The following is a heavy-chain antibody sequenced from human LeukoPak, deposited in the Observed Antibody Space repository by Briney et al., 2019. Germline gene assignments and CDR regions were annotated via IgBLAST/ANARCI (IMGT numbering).Heavy chain of an antibody. J-gene: IGHJ4*02. CDR1: GGSISSSSYY. Sequence: SETLSLTCTVSGGSISSSSYYWGWIRQPPGKGLEWIGSIYYSGSTYYNPSPKSRVTISVDTSKNQFSLKLSSVTAADTAVYYCAIPTYYDILTGYVSDYWGQGTLVTVSS. V-gene: IGHV4-39*07. D-gene: IGHD3-9*01. CDR2: IYYSGST. CDR3: AIPTYYDILTGYVSDY.